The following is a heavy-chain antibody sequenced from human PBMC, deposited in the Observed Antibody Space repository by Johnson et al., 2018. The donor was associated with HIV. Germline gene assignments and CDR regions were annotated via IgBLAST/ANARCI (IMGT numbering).Heavy chain of an antibody. Sequence: VQLVESGGGLVQPGGSLRLSCVASGFSFSTYEMNWVRQVPGKGLEWLSYISSSGTTIYYAVSVKGRLPISRDNAKNSLYLQRNSLRGEDTAAYYCARGAYCGGDSYSGLGALDVWGQGTMVTVSS. CDR2: ISSSGTTI. D-gene: IGHD2-21*02. V-gene: IGHV3-48*03. CDR3: ARGAYCGGDSYSGLGALDV. CDR1: GFSFSTYE. J-gene: IGHJ3*01.